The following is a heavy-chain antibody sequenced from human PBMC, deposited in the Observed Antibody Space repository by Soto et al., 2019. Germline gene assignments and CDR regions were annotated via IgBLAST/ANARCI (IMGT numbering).Heavy chain of an antibody. CDR3: ARPLWRDDYNWGYFDL. Sequence: QVPLVESGGGVVQPGRSLRLSCAASGFTFSSYAMHWVRQAPGKGLEWVAVISYDGSNKYYADSVKGRFTISRDNSKNTLYLQMNSMRLEDTAVYYWARPLWRDDYNWGYFDLWGRGTLVTVSS. CDR2: ISYDGSNK. D-gene: IGHD4-4*01. V-gene: IGHV3-30-3*01. J-gene: IGHJ2*01. CDR1: GFTFSSYA.